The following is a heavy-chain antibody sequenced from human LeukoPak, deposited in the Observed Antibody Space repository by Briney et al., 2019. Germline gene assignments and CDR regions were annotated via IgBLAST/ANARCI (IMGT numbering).Heavy chain of an antibody. CDR2: ISGGGGST. V-gene: IGHV3-23*01. J-gene: IGHJ5*02. CDR3: ARDQVPDILTGYFPYEFDP. Sequence: GGSLRLSCTASGFTFSSYAMSWVRQAPGKGLEWVSGISGGGGSTYYADSVKGRFTISRDNSKNTLYLQMNSLRAEDTAVYYCARDQVPDILTGYFPYEFDPWGQGTLVTVSS. CDR1: GFTFSSYA. D-gene: IGHD3-9*01.